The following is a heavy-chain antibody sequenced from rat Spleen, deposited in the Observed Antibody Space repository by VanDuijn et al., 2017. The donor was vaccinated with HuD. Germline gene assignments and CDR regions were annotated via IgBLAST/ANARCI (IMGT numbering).Heavy chain of an antibody. CDR2: ISTGGGNT. CDR1: GFTFSNYY. J-gene: IGHJ1*01. V-gene: IGHV5-25*01. D-gene: IGHD1-3*01. Sequence: EVQLVESGGGLVQPGRSMKLSCAASGFTFSNYYMAWVRQAPTKGLEWVASISTGGGNTYYRDSVKGRFTISRDNAKSTLYLQMDSLRSDDTATYYCARHLLFYNYWCFDFWGPGTMVTVSS. CDR3: ARHLLFYNYWCFDF.